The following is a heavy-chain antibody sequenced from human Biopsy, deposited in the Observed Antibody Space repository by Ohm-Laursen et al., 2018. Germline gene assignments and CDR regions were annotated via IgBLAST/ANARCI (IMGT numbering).Heavy chain of an antibody. V-gene: IGHV1-58*01. Sequence: SVKVSCKSSGFTFSSSAVQWVRRARGQRLEWIGWIVVGSGHTDYAQKFQERVTITRDMSTSTAYMELTSLRSEDTAVYYCAATSTLYYYYYAMDVWDQGTTITVSS. CDR2: IVVGSGHT. J-gene: IGHJ6*02. CDR1: GFTFSSSA. CDR3: AATSTLYYYYYAMDV.